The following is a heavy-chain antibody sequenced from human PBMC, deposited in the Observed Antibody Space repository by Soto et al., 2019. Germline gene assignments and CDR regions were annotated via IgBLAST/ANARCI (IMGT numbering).Heavy chain of an antibody. J-gene: IGHJ4*02. V-gene: IGHV1-18*04. Sequence: ASVKVSCKASGYRFSSYGICWVRQAPGQGLQWMGWISTYSGNTNFAQDFRDRLTMTTDTSTNTAYMELSSLRSEDTAVYFCARGFNIAAVPNLGWGQGTLVTVSS. D-gene: IGHD6-13*01. CDR2: ISTYSGNT. CDR1: GYRFSSYG. CDR3: ARGFNIAAVPNLG.